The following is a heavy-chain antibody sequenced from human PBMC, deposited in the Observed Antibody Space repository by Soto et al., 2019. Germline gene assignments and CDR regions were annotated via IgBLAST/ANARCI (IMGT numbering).Heavy chain of an antibody. Sequence: ASVKVSCKASGYIFTSYYIHWVRQAPGQGLEWMGIINPSGGSTSYAQKFQGRFTMTRDTSKSTVYMELSSLRSEDTAVYYCARYNPPDGMDVWGQGTTVTVSS. CDR3: ARYNPPDGMDV. CDR2: INPSGGST. J-gene: IGHJ6*02. V-gene: IGHV1-46*01. CDR1: GYIFTSYY. D-gene: IGHD1-20*01.